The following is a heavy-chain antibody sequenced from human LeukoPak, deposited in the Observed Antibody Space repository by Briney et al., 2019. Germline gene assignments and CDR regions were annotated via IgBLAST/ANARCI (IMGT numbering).Heavy chain of an antibody. Sequence: GGSLRLSCAASGFTFSSYWMSWVRQAPGKGLEWVSTISGSGDYTYYADSVKGRFSISRDNSKNTLHLQMNSLRAEDTAVYYCAKEGGSWQFDYWGQGTLVIVSS. CDR3: AKEGGSWQFDY. J-gene: IGHJ4*02. CDR2: ISGSGDYT. CDR1: GFTFSSYW. V-gene: IGHV3-23*01. D-gene: IGHD3-10*01.